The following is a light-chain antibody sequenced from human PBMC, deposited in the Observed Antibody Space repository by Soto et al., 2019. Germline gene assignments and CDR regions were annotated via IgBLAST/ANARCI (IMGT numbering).Light chain of an antibody. Sequence: DIQMTQSPSSLSASVGARVTITCRASQSVFSYLHWYQQKPGKAPKLLVYSASNLQSGVPSRFSGSGSGTNFTLTISDLQPEDFTTYYCQKSDSTPWTCGQGTK. V-gene: IGKV1-39*01. CDR3: QKSDSTPWT. J-gene: IGKJ1*01. CDR1: QSVFSY. CDR2: SAS.